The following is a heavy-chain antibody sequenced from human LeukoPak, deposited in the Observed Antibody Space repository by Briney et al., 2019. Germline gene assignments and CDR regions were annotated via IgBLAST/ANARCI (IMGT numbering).Heavy chain of an antibody. Sequence: SETLSLTCAVYGGSFSGYYWSWIRQPPGKGLEWIGEINHSGSTNYNPSLKSRVTISVDTSKNQFSLKLSSVTAADTAVYYCARDNLIIVDYWGQGTLATVSS. D-gene: IGHD3-10*01. V-gene: IGHV4-34*01. CDR1: GGSFSGYY. CDR3: ARDNLIIVDY. CDR2: INHSGST. J-gene: IGHJ4*02.